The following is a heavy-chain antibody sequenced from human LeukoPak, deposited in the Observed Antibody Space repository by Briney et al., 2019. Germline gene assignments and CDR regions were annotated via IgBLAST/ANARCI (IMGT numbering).Heavy chain of an antibody. CDR1: GFTFDDYW. CDR2: IHYDGYTT. D-gene: IGHD3-16*01. V-gene: IGHV3-30*02. Sequence: GGSLRLSCGASGFTFDDYWMSWVRQAPGSGLEWLAYIHYDGYTTNYADSVKGRFTISRENSKNTLYLQMNSLRTEDTAVYYCAKDVAYTFDYWGQGTLVTVSS. CDR3: AKDVAYTFDY. J-gene: IGHJ4*02.